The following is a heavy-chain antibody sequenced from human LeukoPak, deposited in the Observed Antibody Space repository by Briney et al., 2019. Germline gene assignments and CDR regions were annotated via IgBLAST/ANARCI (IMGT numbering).Heavy chain of an antibody. CDR2: ISGSGGST. J-gene: IGHJ2*01. CDR3: AKGLRYSGSYNWYFDL. Sequence: GGSLRLSCAASGFTFSSYVMSWVRQAPGKGLEGVSVISGSGGSTYYAASVKGRFATSRDSSKNTLYLQMSSLRAEDTAVYYCAKGLRYSGSYNWYFDLWGRGTLVTVSS. D-gene: IGHD1-26*01. V-gene: IGHV3-23*01. CDR1: GFTFSSYV.